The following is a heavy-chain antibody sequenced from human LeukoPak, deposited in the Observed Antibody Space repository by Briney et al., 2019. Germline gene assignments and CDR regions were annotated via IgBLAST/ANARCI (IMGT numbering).Heavy chain of an antibody. V-gene: IGHV4-39*07. J-gene: IGHJ5*02. D-gene: IGHD6-13*01. Sequence: SETLSLTCTVSGVSISSSSYYWGWIRQPPGKGLEWIGTIYYSGSTYYNPSLKSRVTISVDTSKNQFSLKLSSVTAADTAVYYCARGLRSYSSTNWFDPWGQGTLVTVSS. CDR2: IYYSGST. CDR1: GVSISSSSYY. CDR3: ARGLRSYSSTNWFDP.